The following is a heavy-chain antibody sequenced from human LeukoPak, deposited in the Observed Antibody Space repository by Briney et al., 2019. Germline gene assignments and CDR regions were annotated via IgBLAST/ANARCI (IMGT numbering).Heavy chain of an antibody. CDR3: ARNWNDLSYFDY. CDR1: GGSFSGYY. D-gene: IGHD1-1*01. Sequence: SETLSLTCAVYGGSFSGYYWSWIRQPPGKGLEWIGEINHSGSTNYNPSLKGRVTISVDTSKNQFSLKLSSVTAADTAVYYCARNWNDLSYFDYWGQGTLVTVSS. V-gene: IGHV4-34*01. CDR2: INHSGST. J-gene: IGHJ4*02.